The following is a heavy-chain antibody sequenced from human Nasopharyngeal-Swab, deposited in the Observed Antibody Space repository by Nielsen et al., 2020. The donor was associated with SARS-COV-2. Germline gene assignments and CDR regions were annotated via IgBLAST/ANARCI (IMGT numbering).Heavy chain of an antibody. CDR1: GGTFSSYS. CDR3: ARVESYDSSDYYFDY. D-gene: IGHD3-22*01. CDR2: IIPIFGTA. Sequence: SVNVSCKASGGTFSSYSITWVRQAPGQGLEWMGGIIPIFGTANYAQKFQGRVTITADGSTSTAYMELSSLRSEDTAVYYCARVESYDSSDYYFDYWGQGTLVTVSS. V-gene: IGHV1-69*13. J-gene: IGHJ4*02.